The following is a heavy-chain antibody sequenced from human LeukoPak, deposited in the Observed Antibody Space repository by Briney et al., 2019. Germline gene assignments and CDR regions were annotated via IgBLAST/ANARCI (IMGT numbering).Heavy chain of an antibody. CDR1: GASISSGSYY. J-gene: IGHJ4*02. Sequence: SETLSLTCTVSGASISSGSYYWSWIRQPAGRGLEWIGRIYTSGSTNYNPSLKNRVTISVDRSKNQFSLRLRSVTAADTAVYFCARGGDGFYSSSAYWGQGTLVTVSS. V-gene: IGHV4-61*02. CDR2: IYTSGST. CDR3: ARGGDGFYSSSAY. D-gene: IGHD3-3*01.